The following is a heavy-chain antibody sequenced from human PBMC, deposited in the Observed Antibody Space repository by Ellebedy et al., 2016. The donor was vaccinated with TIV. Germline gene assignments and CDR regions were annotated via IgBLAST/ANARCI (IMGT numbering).Heavy chain of an antibody. D-gene: IGHD5-18*01. CDR2: IKSKTEGGDA. J-gene: IGHJ4*02. CDR3: TTVYRYNYDSV. CDR1: GFTFSNAW. V-gene: IGHV3-15*01. Sequence: GESLKISCAASGFTFSNAWMNWVRQAPGKGLEWVGRIKSKTEGGDADYAAAVKGRFTISRDDSKNTLYMQMNSLKTEDTAVYFCTTVYRYNYDSVWGQGTLVTVSS.